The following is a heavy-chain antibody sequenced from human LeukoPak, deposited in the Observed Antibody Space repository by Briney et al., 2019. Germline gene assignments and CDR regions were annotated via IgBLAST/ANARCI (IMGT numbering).Heavy chain of an antibody. CDR2: FDPEDGET. CDR1: VYTLTELS. V-gene: IGHV1-24*01. J-gene: IGHJ4*02. D-gene: IGHD6-13*01. CDR3: ATSVAAAGFLTY. Sequence: GASVKVSCKVSVYTLTELSMHWVRQAPGKGLDWMGGFDPEDGETIYAQKFQGRVTMTEDTSTDTAYMELSSLRSEDTAVYYCATSVAAAGFLTYWGQGTLVTVSS.